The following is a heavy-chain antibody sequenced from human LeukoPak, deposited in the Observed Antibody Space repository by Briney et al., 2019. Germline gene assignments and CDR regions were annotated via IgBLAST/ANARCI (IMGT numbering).Heavy chain of an antibody. CDR3: ARGPYPYQLLYRGDDWFDP. V-gene: IGHV1-18*04. J-gene: IGHJ5*02. D-gene: IGHD2-2*02. CDR1: GYTFTSYG. CDR2: ISAYNGNT. Sequence: ASVKVSCKASGYTFTSYGISWVRQAPGQGLEWMGWISAYNGNTNYAQKLQGRVTMTTDTSTSTAYMELRSLRSDDTAVYYCARGPYPYQLLYRGDDWFDPWGQGTLVTVSS.